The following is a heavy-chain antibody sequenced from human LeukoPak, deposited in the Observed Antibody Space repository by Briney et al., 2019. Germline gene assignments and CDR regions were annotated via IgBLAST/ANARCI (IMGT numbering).Heavy chain of an antibody. J-gene: IGHJ4*02. CDR1: GYSITSGSY. V-gene: IGHV4-38-2*01. CDR2: MYHSGDT. Sequence: PSETLSLTCAVSGYSITSGSYWGWIRQPPGKGLEWIGNMYHSGDTYHNPSLMSRVTISADTSKNQFSLKLTSVTAADTAVYYCAKVGAYGDYARHDYWGQGTLVTVS. CDR3: AKVGAYGDYARHDY. D-gene: IGHD4-17*01.